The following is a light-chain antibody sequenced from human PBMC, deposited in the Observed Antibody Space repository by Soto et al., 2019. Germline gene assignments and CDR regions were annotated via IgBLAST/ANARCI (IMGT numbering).Light chain of an antibody. V-gene: IGKV1-39*01. Sequence: DIQMTQSPSSLSASVGDRVTISCRASQSISTYLNWYRQKPGKAPELLIYAASRLQSGVPSRFSGSGSGTDFTLTISNLQPEDLSSYYCQQSYSSPNTFGQGTKLDIK. CDR1: QSISTY. CDR3: QQSYSSPNT. CDR2: AAS. J-gene: IGKJ2*01.